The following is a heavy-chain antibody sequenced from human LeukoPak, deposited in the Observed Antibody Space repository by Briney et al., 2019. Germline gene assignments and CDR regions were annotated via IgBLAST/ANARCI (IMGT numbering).Heavy chain of an antibody. CDR3: ARDAKEVSSGWYPGYYFDY. D-gene: IGHD6-19*01. CDR1: GFTFSSYG. V-gene: IGHV3-33*01. J-gene: IGHJ4*02. CDR2: IWYDGSNK. Sequence: GGFLRLSCAASGFTFSSYGMHWVRQAPGKGLEWVAVIWYDGSNKYYADSVKGRFTISRDNSKNTLYLQMNSLRAEDTAVYYCARDAKEVSSGWYPGYYFDYWGQGTLVTVSS.